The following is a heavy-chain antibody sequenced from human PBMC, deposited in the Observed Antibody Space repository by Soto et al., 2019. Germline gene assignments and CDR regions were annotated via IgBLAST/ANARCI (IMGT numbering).Heavy chain of an antibody. J-gene: IGHJ5*02. Sequence: QLQLQESGSGLVRPSQTLSLTCAVSGGSISSGGYSWNWIRQPPGKGLEWIGDIYHSGSTLYNPSLQSRVTISVDKSKNQFSLKLSSVTAADTAVYYCARDQLEGNWFDPWGQGTLVTVSS. CDR3: ARDQLEGNWFDP. CDR1: GGSISSGGYS. V-gene: IGHV4-30-2*01. D-gene: IGHD1-1*01. CDR2: IYHSGST.